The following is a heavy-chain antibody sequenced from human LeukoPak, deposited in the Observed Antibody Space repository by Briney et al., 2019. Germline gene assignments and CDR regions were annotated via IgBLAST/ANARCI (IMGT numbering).Heavy chain of an antibody. D-gene: IGHD2-2*01. J-gene: IGHJ4*02. CDR2: ISGSGGST. CDR1: GFTFSSYA. V-gene: IGHV3-23*01. Sequence: GGSLRLSCAASGFTFSSYAMSWVRQAPGKGLEWVSAISGSGGSTYHADAVKGRFTISRDNSKNTLYLQMNSLRAEDTGMYYCAKVDCGTSGCRRVDYWGRGALVTVSS. CDR3: AKVDCGTSGCRRVDY.